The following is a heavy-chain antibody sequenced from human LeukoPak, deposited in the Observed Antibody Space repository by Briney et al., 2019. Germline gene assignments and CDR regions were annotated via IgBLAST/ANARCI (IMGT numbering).Heavy chain of an antibody. D-gene: IGHD6-19*01. Sequence: SETLSLTCAVSGGSISSGGYSWSWIRQPPGKGLEWIGYIYYSGSTYYNPSLKSRVTISVDTSKNQFSLKLSSVTAADTAVYYCARGPRIAVAGTPFDYWGQGTLVTVSS. CDR3: ARGPRIAVAGTPFDY. V-gene: IGHV4-30-4*07. CDR1: GGSISSGGYS. J-gene: IGHJ4*02. CDR2: IYYSGST.